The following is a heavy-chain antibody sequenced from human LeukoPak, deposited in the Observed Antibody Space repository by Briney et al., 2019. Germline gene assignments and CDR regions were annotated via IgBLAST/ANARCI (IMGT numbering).Heavy chain of an antibody. CDR1: GGSFSGYY. V-gene: IGHV4-34*01. Sequence: SETLSLTCAVYGGSFSGYYWSWIRQPPGKGLEWIGEINHSGSTNYNPSLKSRVTISVDTSKNQFSLKLSSVTAADTAVYYCATRRRVSKTTVTTKDWYFDLWGRGTLVTVSS. CDR3: ATRRRVSKTTVTTKDWYFDL. CDR2: INHSGST. D-gene: IGHD4-17*01. J-gene: IGHJ2*01.